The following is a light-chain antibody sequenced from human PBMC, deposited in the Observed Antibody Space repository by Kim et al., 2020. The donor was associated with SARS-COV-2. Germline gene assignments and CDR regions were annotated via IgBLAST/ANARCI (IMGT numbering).Light chain of an antibody. J-gene: IGKJ4*01. V-gene: IGKV3D-20*01. Sequence: PGERATPSCGASHSVSSSYLACYQQKTGRAPRLLLYDASTRAAGIPDRFSGSGSGTDVTLTISRMEYADVAVDYCQQYHNLPFTFGGGTKVDIK. CDR1: HSVSSSY. CDR2: DAS. CDR3: QQYHNLPFT.